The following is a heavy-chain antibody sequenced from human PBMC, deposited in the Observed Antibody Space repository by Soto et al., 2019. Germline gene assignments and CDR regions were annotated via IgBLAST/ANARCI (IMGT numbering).Heavy chain of an antibody. CDR1: GGFVSSGGYY. D-gene: IGHD1-26*01. J-gene: IGHJ4*02. V-gene: IGHV4-34*01. CDR2: INHSGST. Sequence: SETLSLTCAVYGGFVSSGGYYWSWIRQPPGKGLEWIGEINHSGSTKYNPSLKSRVTISKDTSKNQLSLKLSSVTAADTAVYYCARLPYSGSYLDYWGQGILVTVSS. CDR3: ARLPYSGSYLDY.